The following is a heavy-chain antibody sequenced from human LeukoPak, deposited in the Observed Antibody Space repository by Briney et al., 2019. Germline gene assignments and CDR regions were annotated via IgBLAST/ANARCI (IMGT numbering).Heavy chain of an antibody. Sequence: SETLSLTCTVSGGSISSGSYYWSWIRQPAGKGLEWIGRIYTSGSTNYNPSLKSRVTISVDTSKSQFSLKLSSVTAADTAVYYCSSSGWYGNYYYYYMDVWGKGTTVTVSS. CDR1: GGSISSGSYY. V-gene: IGHV4-61*02. D-gene: IGHD6-19*01. CDR2: IYTSGST. CDR3: SSSGWYGNYYYYYMDV. J-gene: IGHJ6*03.